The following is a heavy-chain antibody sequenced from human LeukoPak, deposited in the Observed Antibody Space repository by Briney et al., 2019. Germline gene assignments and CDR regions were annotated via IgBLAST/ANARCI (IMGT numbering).Heavy chain of an antibody. V-gene: IGHV4-61*02. Sequence: SETLSLTCTVSGGSISSGSYYWSWIRQPAGKGLEWIGRIYTSGSTNYNPSLKSRVTISVDTSNNQLSLKLSSVTAADTAVYYCARGTDRGSYREIYDDAFDIWGQGTMVTVSS. D-gene: IGHD1-26*01. CDR1: GGSISSGSYY. CDR3: ARGTDRGSYREIYDDAFDI. CDR2: IYTSGST. J-gene: IGHJ3*02.